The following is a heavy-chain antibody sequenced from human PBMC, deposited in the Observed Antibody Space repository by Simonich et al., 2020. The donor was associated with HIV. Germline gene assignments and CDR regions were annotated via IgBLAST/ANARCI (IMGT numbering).Heavy chain of an antibody. J-gene: IGHJ4*02. D-gene: IGHD6-6*01. CDR3: ARTLAARPFFDY. CDR1: GYTFTGYY. V-gene: IGHV1-2*02. Sequence: QVQLVQSGTEVKKPGASVKVSCKASGYTFTGYYLHGVRKAPGQGLEVMGWVYPNNGGTNYAQKVLGRGTMTRDTSISTAYMELSRLRSDDTAIYFCARTLAARPFFDYWGQGTLVTVSS. CDR2: VYPNNGGT.